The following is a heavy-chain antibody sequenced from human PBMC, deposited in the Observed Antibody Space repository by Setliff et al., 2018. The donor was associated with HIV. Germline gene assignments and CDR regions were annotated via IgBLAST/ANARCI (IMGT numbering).Heavy chain of an antibody. D-gene: IGHD3-3*01. V-gene: IGHV4-39*02. CDR3: ARDVHWSGPYYYSYYYMDV. CDR1: GGSISSDY. CDR2: FYSSGST. J-gene: IGHJ6*03. Sequence: SETLSLTCTVSGGSISSDYWGWIRQPPGKGLEWIGSFYSSGSTYYNPSLKSRVTISEDTSKNQFSLNLSSLTAADTAVYYCARDVHWSGPYYYSYYYMDVWGTGTTVTVSS.